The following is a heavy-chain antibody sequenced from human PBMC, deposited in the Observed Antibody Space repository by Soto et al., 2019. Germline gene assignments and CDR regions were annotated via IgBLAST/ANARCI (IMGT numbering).Heavy chain of an antibody. CDR3: AKAGYCVSTSCYFPFDY. CDR2: ISGSGGST. V-gene: IGHV3-23*01. CDR1: EFTFSTHA. J-gene: IGHJ4*02. D-gene: IGHD2-2*01. Sequence: EVQLLESGGGLVQPGGSLRLSCAASEFTFSTHAMTWVRQAPGKGLEWVSSISGSGGSTYYADSVKCRFTISRDNSKNTLYLQMNSLRAEDAAVYSCAKAGYCVSTSCYFPFDYWGQGTLVTVSS.